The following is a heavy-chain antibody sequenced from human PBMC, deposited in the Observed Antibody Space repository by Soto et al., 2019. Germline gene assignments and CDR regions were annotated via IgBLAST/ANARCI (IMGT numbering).Heavy chain of an antibody. CDR3: ARGGYYDSSGSRNYHYYGMDV. D-gene: IGHD3-22*01. CDR1: GYTFTSYG. V-gene: IGHV1-18*01. Sequence: QAQLVQSGVEVKKPGASVKVSCKASGYTFTSYGINWVRQAPGQGLEWLWWISPYNDDTKYAQKLQGRVTMTTDTSSRTAYMALRSLSSDDTAVYFCARGGYYDSSGSRNYHYYGMDVWGQGTTVTVSS. CDR2: ISPYNDDT. J-gene: IGHJ6*02.